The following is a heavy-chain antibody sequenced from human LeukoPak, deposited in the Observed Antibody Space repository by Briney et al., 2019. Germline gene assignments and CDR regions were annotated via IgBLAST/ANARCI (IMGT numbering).Heavy chain of an antibody. CDR3: ARVAPHWFYYMDV. V-gene: IGHV4-39*07. J-gene: IGHJ6*03. CDR2: IYYSGST. D-gene: IGHD3-10*01. CDR1: GGSISSSSYY. Sequence: SETLSLTCTVSGGSISSSSYYWGWIRQPPGKGLEWIGSIYYSGSTYYNPSLKSRVTISVDTSKNQFSLKLSSVTAADTAVYYCARVAPHWFYYMDVWGKGTTVTVSS.